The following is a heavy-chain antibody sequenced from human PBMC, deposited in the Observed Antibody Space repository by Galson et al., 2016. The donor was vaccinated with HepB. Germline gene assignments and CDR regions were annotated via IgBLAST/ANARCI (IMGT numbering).Heavy chain of an antibody. CDR2: ISWNNGRI. D-gene: IGHD3-22*01. CDR1: GLRFDDHA. J-gene: IGHJ1*01. V-gene: IGHV3-9*01. CDR3: AKDISPQYDSSGYFTLRRMQH. Sequence: SLRLSCAGSGLRFDDHAFHWVRQAPGKGLEWVAGISWNNGRIGYEDSVEGRFTITRDNTNNSLHQQIKPLRPEDTALYYCAKDISPQYDSSGYFTLRRMQHWGQGTLVTVSS.